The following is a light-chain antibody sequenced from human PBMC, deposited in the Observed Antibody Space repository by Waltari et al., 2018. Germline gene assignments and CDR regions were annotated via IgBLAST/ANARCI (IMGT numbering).Light chain of an antibody. CDR1: SDINVGDFN. Sequence: QPVLTQPPSSSASPGESARLTCTLPSDINVGDFNIYWYQQKPWSPPRFLLYYNSDSEKAQGSGVPSRFSGSKDASANAGILLISGLQSEDEADYYCMFWPSNVWVFGGGTKLTVL. V-gene: IGLV5-37*01. J-gene: IGLJ3*02. CDR3: MFWPSNVWV. CDR2: YNSDSEK.